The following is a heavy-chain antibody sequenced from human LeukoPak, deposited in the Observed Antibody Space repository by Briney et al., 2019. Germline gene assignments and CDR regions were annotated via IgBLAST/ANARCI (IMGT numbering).Heavy chain of an antibody. Sequence: SQTLSLTCTVSGGSISSGDYYWSWIRQPPGKGLEWIGYIYYSGSTYYNPSLKSRVTISVDTSKNQFSLKLSSVTAADTAVYYCAIERGIVATTMGLIDYWGQGSLVTVSS. CDR2: IYYSGST. J-gene: IGHJ4*02. D-gene: IGHD5-12*01. CDR1: GGSISSGDYY. V-gene: IGHV4-30-4*08. CDR3: AIERGIVATTMGLIDY.